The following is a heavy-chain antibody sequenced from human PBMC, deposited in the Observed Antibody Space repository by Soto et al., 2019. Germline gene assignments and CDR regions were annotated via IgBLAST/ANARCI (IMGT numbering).Heavy chain of an antibody. CDR1: GGTFSSYT. CDR3: ATRVPTNYYGSGSSYYYYMDV. CDR2: IIPILGIA. V-gene: IGHV1-69*02. Sequence: QVQLVQSGAEVKKPGSSVKVSCKASGGTFSSYTISWVRQAPGQGLEWMGRIIPILGIANYAQKFQGRVTITADKSTSTAYMELSSLISGDTAVYYCATRVPTNYYGSGSSYYYYMDVWGKGNTVTVSS. D-gene: IGHD3-10*01. J-gene: IGHJ6*03.